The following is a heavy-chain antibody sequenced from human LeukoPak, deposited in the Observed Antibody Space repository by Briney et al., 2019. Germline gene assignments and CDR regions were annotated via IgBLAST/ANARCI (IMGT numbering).Heavy chain of an antibody. CDR3: ARDRVAGIFDY. CDR1: GFTFSSYS. CDR2: ISSSSSYI. V-gene: IGHV3-21*01. Sequence: GGSLRLSCAASGFTFSSYSMNWVRQAPGKGLXXVSSISSSSSYIYYADLVKGRFTISRDNAKNSLYLQMNSLRAEDTAVYYCARDRVAGIFDYWGQGTLVTVSS. J-gene: IGHJ4*02. D-gene: IGHD6-19*01.